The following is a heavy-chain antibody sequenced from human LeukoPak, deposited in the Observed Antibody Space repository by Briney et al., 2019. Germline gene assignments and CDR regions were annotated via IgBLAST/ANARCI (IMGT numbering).Heavy chain of an antibody. Sequence: GGSLRLSCTASGFTFSSYAMSWVRQAPGKGLKWVSSISESGDTPYYADSVKGLFTISRDNSKNTLYLQMSSLRAEDTAVYYCATLKAVTPWYFDYWGQGTLVTVSS. CDR3: ATLKAVTPWYFDY. D-gene: IGHD4-11*01. CDR2: ISESGDTP. J-gene: IGHJ4*02. V-gene: IGHV3-23*01. CDR1: GFTFSSYA.